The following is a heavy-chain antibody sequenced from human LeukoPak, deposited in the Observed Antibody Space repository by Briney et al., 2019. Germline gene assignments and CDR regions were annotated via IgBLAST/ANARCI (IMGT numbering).Heavy chain of an antibody. CDR3: ARVYYSNSYDYWCFDL. Sequence: PSETLSLTCAVYGGSFSGYYWSWIRQPPGKGLEWIGEINHSGSTNYNPSLKSRVTISVDTSKNQFSLKLTSVTAADTAVYYCARVYYSNSYDYWCFDLWGRGTLVTVSS. CDR1: GGSFSGYY. V-gene: IGHV4-34*01. CDR2: INHSGST. D-gene: IGHD6-13*01. J-gene: IGHJ2*01.